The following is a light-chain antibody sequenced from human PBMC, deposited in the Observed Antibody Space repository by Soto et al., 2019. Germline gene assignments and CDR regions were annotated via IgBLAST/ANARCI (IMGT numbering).Light chain of an antibody. CDR3: QQYNNWPPWT. J-gene: IGKJ1*01. V-gene: IGKV3-15*01. CDR2: GAS. CDR1: QSVSSN. Sequence: EIVMTQSPATLSVSPGERATLSCRASQSVSSNLAWYQQKPGQAPRLLIYGASTRATGIPARFSDSGSGTEFTLTISSRQCDDFAVYYGQQYNNWPPWTVGQGTKVEIK.